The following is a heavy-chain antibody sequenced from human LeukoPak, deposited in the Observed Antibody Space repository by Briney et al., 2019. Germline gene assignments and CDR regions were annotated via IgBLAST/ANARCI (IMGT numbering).Heavy chain of an antibody. J-gene: IGHJ4*02. CDR2: IRNKVYGGTT. V-gene: IGHV3-71*01. Sequence: GGSLRLSCAASGFTVSSNYMSWVRQAPGKGLEWVGFIRNKVYGGTTEYAASVKGRFTISRDDSKSIAYLQVNSLKTEDTAAYYCTRTNGYSSGWYSDYWGQGTLVAVSS. D-gene: IGHD6-19*01. CDR1: GFTVSSNY. CDR3: TRTNGYSSGWYSDY.